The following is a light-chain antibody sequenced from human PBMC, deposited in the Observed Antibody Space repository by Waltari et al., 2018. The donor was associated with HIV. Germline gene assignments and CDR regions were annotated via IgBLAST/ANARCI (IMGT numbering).Light chain of an antibody. Sequence: QSALTQPRSVSGSPGQSVTISCTGTSSDVGRYNHVSWYQQHPGKAPKLMIYDVTERPSGVPEHVSGSKSGNTASLTISGLQAEDEADYYCCSYGGTYAPYVFGTGTKVTVL. CDR3: CSYGGTYAPYV. V-gene: IGLV2-11*01. J-gene: IGLJ1*01. CDR1: SSDVGRYNH. CDR2: DVT.